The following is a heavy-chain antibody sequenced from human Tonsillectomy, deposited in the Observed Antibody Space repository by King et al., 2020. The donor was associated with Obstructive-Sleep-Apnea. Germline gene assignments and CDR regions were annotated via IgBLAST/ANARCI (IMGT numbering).Heavy chain of an antibody. CDR1: GGTFSSYA. Sequence: VQLVQSGAEVKKPGSSVKVSCKASGGTFSSYAISWVRQAPGQGLEWMGGIIPIFGTANYAQKFQGRVTITADESTSTAYMELSSLRSEDTAVYYCATTPAMDPITMVRGVIIDYYYGMDVWGQGTTVTVSS. D-gene: IGHD3-10*01. J-gene: IGHJ6*02. CDR2: IIPIFGTA. CDR3: ATTPAMDPITMVRGVIIDYYYGMDV. V-gene: IGHV1-69*12.